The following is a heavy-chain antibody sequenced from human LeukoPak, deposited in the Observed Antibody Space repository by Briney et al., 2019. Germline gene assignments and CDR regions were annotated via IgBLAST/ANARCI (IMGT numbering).Heavy chain of an antibody. CDR1: GYTLTELS. D-gene: IGHD1-26*01. CDR2: FDPEDGET. CDR3: ARDQSSGGSYYIEDY. Sequence: ASVKVSCKVSGYTLTELSMHWVRQAPGKGLEWMGGFDPEDGETIYAQKFQGRVTMTEDTSTDTAYMELSSLRSDDTAVYYCARDQSSGGSYYIEDYWGQGTLVTVSS. J-gene: IGHJ4*02. V-gene: IGHV1-24*01.